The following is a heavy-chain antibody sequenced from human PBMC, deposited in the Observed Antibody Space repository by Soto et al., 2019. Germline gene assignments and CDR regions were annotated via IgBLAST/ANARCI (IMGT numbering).Heavy chain of an antibody. CDR1: GGPIGTDY. CDR2: IYYSGNT. V-gene: IGHV4-59*12. Sequence: SETLSLTCTVAGGPIGTDYWNWIRQPPGRGLEWIGYIYYSGNTNYNPFLKSRVTISLDMSKKQFSLKLSSVTAADTAVYYCARAVASFDLWGQGTLVTVSS. J-gene: IGHJ4*02. D-gene: IGHD5-12*01. CDR3: ARAVASFDL.